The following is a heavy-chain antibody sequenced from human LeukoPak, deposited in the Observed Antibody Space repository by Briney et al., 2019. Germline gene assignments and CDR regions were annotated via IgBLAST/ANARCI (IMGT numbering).Heavy chain of an antibody. CDR3: VMQLVHRFDY. CDR2: IQHDGSKQ. J-gene: IGHJ4*02. CDR1: GFTFSSYG. V-gene: IGHV3-30*02. Sequence: GGSLRLSCAASGFTFSSYGMHWARQAPGKGLEWVAFIQHDGSKQYYADSVKGRFTISRDNSKNTQYLQMNSLRPDDTAIYYCVMQLVHRFDYWGLGTLVTVSS. D-gene: IGHD6-6*01.